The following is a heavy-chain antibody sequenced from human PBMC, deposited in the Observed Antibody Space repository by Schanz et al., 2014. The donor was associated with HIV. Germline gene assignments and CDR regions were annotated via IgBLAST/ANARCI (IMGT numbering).Heavy chain of an antibody. J-gene: IGHJ6*02. CDR3: ARGRNGMGV. CDR1: KLTFSSHA. Sequence: MQLLESGGGFVQSGGSLRLSCTASKLTFSSHAMSWVRQAPGKGLEWVAVISNDGSNKLFADSVKGRFTISRDNSKNTVHLQMNSLTVDDTAVYYCARGRNGMGVWGPGTTVTVSS. V-gene: IGHV3-30*03. CDR2: ISNDGSNK.